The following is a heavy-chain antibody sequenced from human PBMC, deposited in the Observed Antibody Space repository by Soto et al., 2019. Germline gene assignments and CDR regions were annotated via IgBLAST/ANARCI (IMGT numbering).Heavy chain of an antibody. V-gene: IGHV4-34*01. CDR3: ATRPRKRQGPKNWFDP. CDR1: GGSFSGYY. Sequence: QVQLQQWGAGLLKPSETLSLTCAVYGGSFSGYYWSWIRQPPGKGLEWIGEINHSGSTNYNPSLKSRVTISVDTSKNQFSLKLSSVTAADTAVYYCATRPRKRQGPKNWFDPWGQGTLVTVSS. CDR2: INHSGST. D-gene: IGHD1-1*01. J-gene: IGHJ5*02.